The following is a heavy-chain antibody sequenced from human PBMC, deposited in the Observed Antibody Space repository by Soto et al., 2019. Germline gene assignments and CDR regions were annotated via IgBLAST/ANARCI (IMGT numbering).Heavy chain of an antibody. V-gene: IGHV1-8*01. CDR3: ARGVMGVVFK. Sequence: QVQLVQSGAEVKKPGASVKVSCKASGYTFTSYDINSVRQSTGQGLEGMGWMNPNSGNTSNAQKFQGRVTITRTTSISTAYMELSSLRFEDTAVYYCARGVMGVVFKWGQGTMVTVSS. CDR2: MNPNSGNT. D-gene: IGHD2-8*01. CDR1: GYTFTSYD. J-gene: IGHJ4*02.